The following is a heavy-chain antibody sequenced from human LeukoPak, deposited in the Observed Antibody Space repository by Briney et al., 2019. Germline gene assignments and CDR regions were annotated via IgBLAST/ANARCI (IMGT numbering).Heavy chain of an antibody. V-gene: IGHV1-8*01. J-gene: IGHJ6*02. CDR3: ARGGGYPMIFGVVIIQDYYYYGMDV. D-gene: IGHD3/OR15-3a*01. CDR1: GYTFTSYD. CDR2: MNPNSGNT. Sequence: ASVKVSCTASGYTFTSYDINWVRQATGQGLEWMGRMNPNSGNTVYAQKFQGRVTMTRNTAISTAYMELSSLRSEDTAVYYCARGGGYPMIFGVVIIQDYYYYGMDVWGQGTTVTVSS.